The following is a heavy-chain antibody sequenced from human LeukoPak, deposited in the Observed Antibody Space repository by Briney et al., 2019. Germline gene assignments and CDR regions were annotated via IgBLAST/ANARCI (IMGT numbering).Heavy chain of an antibody. Sequence: GGSLRLSCAASGFTFSSYTFSTYAMSWVRQAPGKGLEWVSIISNSGGNTYYADSVKGRFTISRDNSKNTLYLQMNSLRAEDTAVYYCAKVLYDSGTYSIDYWGQGILVTVST. J-gene: IGHJ4*02. CDR2: ISNSGGNT. D-gene: IGHD3-10*01. V-gene: IGHV3-23*01. CDR1: GFTFSSYTFSTYA. CDR3: AKVLYDSGTYSIDY.